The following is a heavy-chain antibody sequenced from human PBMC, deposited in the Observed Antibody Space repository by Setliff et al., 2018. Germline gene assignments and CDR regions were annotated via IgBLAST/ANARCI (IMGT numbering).Heavy chain of an antibody. J-gene: IGHJ4*01. V-gene: IGHV2-70*11. CDR2: IDWDDDK. CDR3: AREPRAVTGSTGAIDY. D-gene: IGHD1-7*01. CDR1: GDSISSRRNY. Sequence: TLSLTCTVSGDSISSRRNYWGWIRQPPGKALEWLARIDWDDDKYYSTSLKTRLTISKDTSKNQVDLTMTNMDPIDTATYYCAREPRAVTGSTGAIDYWGPGTLVTVSS.